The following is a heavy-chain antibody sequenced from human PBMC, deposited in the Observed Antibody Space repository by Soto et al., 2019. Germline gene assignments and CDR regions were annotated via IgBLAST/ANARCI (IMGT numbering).Heavy chain of an antibody. V-gene: IGHV1-69*13. CDR2: IIPIFGTA. Sequence: PVEVSCKASGGTFSSYSSSWVRQAPGQGLEWMGGIIPIFGTANYAQKFQGRVTITADESTSTAYMELSSLRSEDTAVYYCAREAVAGKNWFDPWGQGTLVPGFS. CDR3: AREAVAGKNWFDP. J-gene: IGHJ5*02. D-gene: IGHD6-19*01. CDR1: GGTFSSYS.